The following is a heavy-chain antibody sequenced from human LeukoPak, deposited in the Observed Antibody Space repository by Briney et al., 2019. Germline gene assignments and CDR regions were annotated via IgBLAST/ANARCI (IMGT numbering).Heavy chain of an antibody. CDR3: ARGRRWSYYFDY. Sequence: PSETLSLTCAVSGGSFSGYYWSWIRQPPGTGLEWIGEINHSGSTNYNPSLKSRVTISVDTSKNQFSLKLSSVTAADTAVYYCARGRRWSYYFDYWGQGTLVSVSS. J-gene: IGHJ4*02. V-gene: IGHV4-34*01. CDR2: INHSGST. CDR1: GGSFSGYY. D-gene: IGHD1-26*01.